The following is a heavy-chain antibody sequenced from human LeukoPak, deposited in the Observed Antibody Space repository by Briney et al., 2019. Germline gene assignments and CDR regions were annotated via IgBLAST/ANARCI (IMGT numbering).Heavy chain of an antibody. Sequence: GGALRLSCAASGFTFSTYGMNWVRQAPGKGLEWVSSIISRSDSIHYADALRGRFTVSRDNSKNSLFLQMNSVTAEDTAVYYCASGVQHCADGDCYSIYWGQGTLVTVSS. J-gene: IGHJ4*02. CDR3: ASGVQHCADGDCYSIY. CDR2: IISRSDSI. CDR1: GFTFSTYG. D-gene: IGHD2-21*01. V-gene: IGHV3-21*01.